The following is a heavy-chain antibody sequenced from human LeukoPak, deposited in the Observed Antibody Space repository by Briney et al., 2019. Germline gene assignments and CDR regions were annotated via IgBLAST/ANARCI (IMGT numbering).Heavy chain of an antibody. V-gene: IGHV1-18*01. J-gene: IGHJ4*02. CDR3: ARGTPRGFGELSPRLFDY. D-gene: IGHD3-10*01. Sequence: GASVKVSCKASGYTFTTYAISWVRQAPGQGLEWMGWISAYNGDTNYPQKLQGRVTMTTDTSTSTAYMELRSLRSDDTAVYYCARGTPRGFGELSPRLFDYWGQGTLVTVSS. CDR1: GYTFTTYA. CDR2: ISAYNGDT.